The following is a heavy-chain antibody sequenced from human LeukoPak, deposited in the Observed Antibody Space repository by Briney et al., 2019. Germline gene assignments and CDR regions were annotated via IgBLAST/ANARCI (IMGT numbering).Heavy chain of an antibody. CDR1: GFTVSGNY. J-gene: IGHJ4*02. Sequence: GGSLRLSCAASGFTVSGNYMSWVRQAPGKGLEWVSVIYSGGSTYYADSVKGRFTISRDNSKNTLYLQMNSLRAEDTAVYYCARDVTTNYYDSSGSHYWGQGTLVTVSS. CDR2: IYSGGST. D-gene: IGHD3-22*01. CDR3: ARDVTTNYYDSSGSHY. V-gene: IGHV3-66*01.